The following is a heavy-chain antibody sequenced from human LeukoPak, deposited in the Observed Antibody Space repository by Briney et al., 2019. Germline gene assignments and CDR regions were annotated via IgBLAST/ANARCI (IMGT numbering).Heavy chain of an antibody. J-gene: IGHJ3*02. Sequence: GGSLRLSCAASGFTVSTNYMSWVGQAPPKGLEGVSAIYSGGSTYYADSVKCRFTISRDNSKNTLYLHMNSLRAEDTAVYYCARDKRDGYNWAFDIWGQGTMVTVSS. CDR1: GFTVSTNY. CDR2: IYSGGST. CDR3: ARDKRDGYNWAFDI. D-gene: IGHD5-24*01. V-gene: IGHV3-66*01.